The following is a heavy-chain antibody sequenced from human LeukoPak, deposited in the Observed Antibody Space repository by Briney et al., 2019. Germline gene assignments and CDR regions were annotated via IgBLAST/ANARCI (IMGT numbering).Heavy chain of an antibody. D-gene: IGHD3-22*01. J-gene: IGHJ4*02. V-gene: IGHV4-39*07. Sequence: PSETLSLTCTVSGGSISSSSYYWGWIRQPPGKGLEWIGSIYYSGSTYYNPSLKSRVTISVDTSKNQFSLKLSSVTAADTAVYYCASTNGYYNDCWGQGTLVTVSS. CDR1: GGSISSSSYY. CDR2: IYYSGST. CDR3: ASTNGYYNDC.